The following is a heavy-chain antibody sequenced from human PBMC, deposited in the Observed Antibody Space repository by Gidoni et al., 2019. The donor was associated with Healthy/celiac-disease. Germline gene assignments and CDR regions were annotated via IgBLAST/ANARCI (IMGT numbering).Heavy chain of an antibody. CDR2: IIPIFGTA. CDR1: GGTFSSDA. CDR3: ARSYGGWYPTLDY. Sequence: QVQLVQSGAEVKKPGSSVKVSCKASGGTFSSDAISLVRKAPGQGLEWMGGIIPIFGTANYAQKFQGRVTITADESTSTAYMELSSLISEDKAVYYCARSYGGWYPTLDYWGQGTLVTVSS. D-gene: IGHD6-19*01. V-gene: IGHV1-69*01. J-gene: IGHJ4*02.